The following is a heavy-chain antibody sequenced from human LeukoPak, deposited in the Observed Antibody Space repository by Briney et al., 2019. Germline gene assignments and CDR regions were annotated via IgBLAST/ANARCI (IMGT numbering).Heavy chain of an antibody. CDR3: ARGLLTGRNWYFDL. Sequence: ASVKVSCKASGYTFTGYYMHWMRQAPGQGLEWMGWINPHSGGTNYAQNFQGRVSMTRDTSISTVYMELRTLRSDDTAVYFCARGLLTGRNWYFDLWGRGTLVTASS. J-gene: IGHJ2*01. D-gene: IGHD7-27*01. V-gene: IGHV1-2*02. CDR1: GYTFTGYY. CDR2: INPHSGGT.